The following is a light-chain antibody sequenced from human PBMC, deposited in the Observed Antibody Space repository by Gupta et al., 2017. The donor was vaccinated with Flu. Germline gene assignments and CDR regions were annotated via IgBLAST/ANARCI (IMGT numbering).Light chain of an antibody. Sequence: QSVLTQPPSVSAAPGQKVTISCSGSTSNIINNYVSWYQQLPGTAPKLLIYQNNKRPSGIPDRFSGSKSGTSATLAITGLQTGDEAEYYCGTWDTRLNACVFGTGTQLTVL. CDR1: TSNIINNY. CDR2: QNN. V-gene: IGLV1-51*02. J-gene: IGLJ1*01. CDR3: GTWDTRLNACV.